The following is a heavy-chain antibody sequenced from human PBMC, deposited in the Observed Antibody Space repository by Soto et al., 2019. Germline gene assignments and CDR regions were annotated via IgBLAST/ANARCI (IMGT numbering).Heavy chain of an antibody. CDR2: IYPGDSDT. Sequence: GESLKISCKGSGYIFTSYWIGWVRQMPGKGLEWMGIIYPGDSDTRYSPSFQGQVTISADKSISTAYLQWSSLKASDTAMYYCARQCFRIAAAANDAFDIWGQGTMVTVSS. D-gene: IGHD6-13*01. CDR1: GYIFTSYW. J-gene: IGHJ3*02. V-gene: IGHV5-51*01. CDR3: ARQCFRIAAAANDAFDI.